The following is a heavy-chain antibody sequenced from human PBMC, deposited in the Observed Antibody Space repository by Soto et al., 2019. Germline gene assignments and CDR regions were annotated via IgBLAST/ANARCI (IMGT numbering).Heavy chain of an antibody. CDR3: ARGTGTSWFDP. CDR1: GYTFTANY. V-gene: IGHV1-2*02. J-gene: IGHJ5*02. CDR2: INSNSGGT. D-gene: IGHD1-7*01. Sequence: SVKVSCKASGYTFTANYIHGVGQAPGQGLEWMGWINSNSGGTKYAQNFQGRVTLTRDTSISTVYMDLSRLISDDTAVYYCARGTGTSWFDPWGQGTLVTVSS.